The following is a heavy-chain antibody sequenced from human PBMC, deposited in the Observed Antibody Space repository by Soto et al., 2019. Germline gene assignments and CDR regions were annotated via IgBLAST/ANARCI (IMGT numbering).Heavy chain of an antibody. V-gene: IGHV1-69*01. J-gene: IGHJ5*02. CDR2: IIPIFGTA. Sequence: QVQLVQSGAEVKKPGSSVKVSCKASGGTFSSYAISWVRQAPGQGLEWMGGIIPIFGTANYAQKFQGRVTITADESTSTAYMELSSLRSDDTAVYYCARDNKQQLLLRSYWFDPWGQGTLVTVSS. CDR3: ARDNKQQLLLRSYWFDP. D-gene: IGHD6-13*01. CDR1: GGTFSSYA.